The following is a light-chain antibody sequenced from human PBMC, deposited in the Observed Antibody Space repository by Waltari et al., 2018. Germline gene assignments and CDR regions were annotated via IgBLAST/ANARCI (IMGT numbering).Light chain of an antibody. CDR3: QQYEGYST. CDR1: QNVGHS. Sequence: DIQMTQSPSTLSASVGDRVTITCRASQNVGHSLAWHQQKPGKAPKLLIYSASSLENEVTSRFSGSGSGTECTLTISSLQPDDLATYYCQQYEGYSTFGQGTKVEIK. CDR2: SAS. V-gene: IGKV1-5*03. J-gene: IGKJ2*01.